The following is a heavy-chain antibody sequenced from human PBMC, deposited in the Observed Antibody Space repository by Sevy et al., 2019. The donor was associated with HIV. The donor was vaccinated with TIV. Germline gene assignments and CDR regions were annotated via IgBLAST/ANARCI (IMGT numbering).Heavy chain of an antibody. CDR2: ISYSGST. CDR3: ARHLHFYGIDV. CDR1: GGSISSDSFL. D-gene: IGHD3-3*02. V-gene: IGHV4-39*01. J-gene: IGHJ6*02. Sequence: SETLSLTCTVSGGSISSDSFLWGWIRQPPGEGLSWIGSISYSGSTYYDASLKSRITVDVDTSKKQFSLELRSVTAADTAMNYCARHLHFYGIDVWGPGTTVTVSS.